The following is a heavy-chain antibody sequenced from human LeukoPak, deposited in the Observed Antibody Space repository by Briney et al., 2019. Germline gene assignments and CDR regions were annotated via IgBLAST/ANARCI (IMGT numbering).Heavy chain of an antibody. J-gene: IGHJ4*02. Sequence: SETLSLTCTVSGGSISSSSYYWGWIRQPPGKGLEWIGSIYYSGSTNYNPSLKSRVTISVDTSKNQFSLKLSSVTAADTAVYYCARSQYYDSSGYYYYFDYWGQGTLVTVSS. V-gene: IGHV4-39*07. CDR1: GGSISSSSYY. D-gene: IGHD3-22*01. CDR3: ARSQYYDSSGYYYYFDY. CDR2: IYYSGST.